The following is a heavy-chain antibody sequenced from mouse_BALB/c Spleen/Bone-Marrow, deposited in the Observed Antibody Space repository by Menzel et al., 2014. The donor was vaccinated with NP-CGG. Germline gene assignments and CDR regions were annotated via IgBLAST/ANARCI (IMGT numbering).Heavy chain of an antibody. V-gene: IGHV10-1*02. J-gene: IGHJ4*01. CDR1: GFTFNTYA. Sequence: EVHLVESGGGLVQPKGSLKLSCAASGFTFNTYAMNWVRQAPGKGLEWVARIRSKSNNYATYYADSVKDRITNSRDDSQSMLYLQMNNLKTEDTAMYYCVRPHYYGSSYRYAMDYWGQGTSVTVSS. CDR2: IRSKSNNYAT. CDR3: VRPHYYGSSYRYAMDY. D-gene: IGHD1-1*01.